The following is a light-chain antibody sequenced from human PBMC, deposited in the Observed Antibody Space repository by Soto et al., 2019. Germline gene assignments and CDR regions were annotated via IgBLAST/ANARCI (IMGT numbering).Light chain of an antibody. V-gene: IGLV1-40*01. CDR3: QSYDSSLSVYV. CDR2: GNS. Sequence: VLTPPPCVSGAPGEGVTLSCTGGSSNIGAGYDVHWYQQLPGPAPKLLIYGNSNRPSGVPDRFSGSKSGTSASLAITGLQAEDEADYYCQSYDSSLSVYVFGTGTKVTVL. J-gene: IGLJ1*01. CDR1: SSNIGAGYD.